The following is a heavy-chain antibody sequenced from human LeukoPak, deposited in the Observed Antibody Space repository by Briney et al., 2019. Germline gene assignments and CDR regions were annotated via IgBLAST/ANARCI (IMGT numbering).Heavy chain of an antibody. J-gene: IGHJ4*02. Sequence: PGGSLRLSCAASGSTFSSYGMHWVRQAPGKGLGWVAFIRYAVKGRFTISREKSKNTLYLKMNSLRAEDTAVYYCAKDYYDSRLLDYWGQGTLVTVSS. V-gene: IGHV3-30*02. CDR3: AKDYYDSRLLDY. D-gene: IGHD3-22*01. CDR2: IRYA. CDR1: GSTFSSYG.